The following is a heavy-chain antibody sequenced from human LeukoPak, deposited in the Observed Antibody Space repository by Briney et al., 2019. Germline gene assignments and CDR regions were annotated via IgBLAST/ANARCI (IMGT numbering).Heavy chain of an antibody. D-gene: IGHD4-17*01. CDR3: ARERRDYGDYAFDP. CDR1: GGSISSYY. Sequence: SETLSLTCTVSGGSISSYYWSWIRQPPGKGLEWIGYIYYSGSTNYNPSLKSRVTISLDTSKNQFSLKLSSVTAADTAVYYCARERRDYGDYAFDPWGQGTLVTVSS. V-gene: IGHV4-59*01. CDR2: IYYSGST. J-gene: IGHJ5*02.